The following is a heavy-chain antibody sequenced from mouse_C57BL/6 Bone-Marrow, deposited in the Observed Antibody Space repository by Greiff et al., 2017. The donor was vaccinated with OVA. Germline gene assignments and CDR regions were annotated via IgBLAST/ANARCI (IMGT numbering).Heavy chain of an antibody. Sequence: QVQLQQSGPELARPWASVKISCQAFYTFSRRVHFAIRDTNYWMQWVKQRPGQGLEWIGAIYPGNGDTSYNQKFKGKATLTADKSSSTAYMQLSSVTSEDSAVYYCAIGYYGSSYGFAYWGQGTLVTVSA. V-gene: IGHV1-87*01. D-gene: IGHD1-1*01. CDR3: SEDSAVYYCAIGYYGSSYGFAY. CDR1: YTFSRRVH. CDR2: GQGLEWIG. J-gene: IGHJ3*01.